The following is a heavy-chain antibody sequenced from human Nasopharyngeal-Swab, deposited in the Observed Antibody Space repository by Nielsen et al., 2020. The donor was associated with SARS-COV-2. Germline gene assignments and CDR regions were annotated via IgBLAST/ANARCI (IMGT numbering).Heavy chain of an antibody. V-gene: IGHV3-23*01. CDR1: GFTFRSYA. D-gene: IGHD6-19*01. Sequence: GESLKISCAASGFTFRSYAMSWVRQAPGRGLEWVSTINNSGGNTHYADSVKGHFTISRDNSKNTLYLQMNSLRAEDTAVYYCARAGDSSGWFPPYYFDYWGQGTLVTVSS. CDR3: ARAGDSSGWFPPYYFDY. J-gene: IGHJ4*02. CDR2: INNSGGNT.